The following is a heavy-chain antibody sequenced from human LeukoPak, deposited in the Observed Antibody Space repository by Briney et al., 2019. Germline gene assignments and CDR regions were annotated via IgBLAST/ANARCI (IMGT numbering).Heavy chain of an antibody. V-gene: IGHV1-69*02. CDR1: GGTFSSYT. J-gene: IGHJ6*02. Sequence: SVKVSCKASGGTFSSYTISWVRQAPGQGLEWMGRIIPILGVANYAQKFQGRVTITADKSTSTAYMELSSLRSEDTAVYYCAYDSRSDYYYYGMDVWGQGTTVTVSS. D-gene: IGHD3-22*01. CDR3: AYDSRSDYYYYGMDV. CDR2: IIPILGVA.